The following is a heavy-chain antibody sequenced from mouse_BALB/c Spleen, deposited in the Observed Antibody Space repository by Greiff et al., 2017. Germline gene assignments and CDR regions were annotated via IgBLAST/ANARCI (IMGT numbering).Heavy chain of an antibody. CDR2: SRNKANDYTT. Sequence: EVPVVESGGGLVQPGGSLRLSCATSGFTFSDFYLEWVRQPPGKRLEWMAASRNKANDYTTEYSASVQGRFIVSRDTSQSILYLQMNARSAEDTAIYYCARDAADGYYSFAYWGQGTLVTVSA. J-gene: IGHJ3*01. CDR3: ARDAADGYYSFAY. D-gene: IGHD2-3*01. CDR1: GFTFSDFY. V-gene: IGHV7-1*02.